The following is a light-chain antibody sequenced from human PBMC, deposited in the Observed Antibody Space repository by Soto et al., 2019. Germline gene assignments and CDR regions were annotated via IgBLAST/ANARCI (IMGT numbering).Light chain of an antibody. Sequence: DVVMTQTPLSLSVAPGQPASISCKSSQSLLHITGETFLFWYLQKPGQSPQLLIYEVSTRVSGVPDRFSGSGSGTDFTLKISRVETDDVGIYYSMQSTQLPPTFGQGTRLGIE. CDR3: MQSTQLPPT. CDR1: QSLLHITGETF. CDR2: EVS. V-gene: IGKV2D-29*02. J-gene: IGKJ5*01.